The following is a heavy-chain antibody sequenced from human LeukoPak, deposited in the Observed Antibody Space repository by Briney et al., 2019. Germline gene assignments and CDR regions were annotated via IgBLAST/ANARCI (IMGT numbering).Heavy chain of an antibody. D-gene: IGHD3-3*01. Sequence: RPSETLSLTCTVSGGSISSYYWSWIRQPPGKGLEWIGYIYYSGSTNYNPSLKSRVTISVDTSKNQFSLKLSSVTAADTAVYYCARGHSVLRFLDQGWFDPWGQGTLVTVSS. V-gene: IGHV4-59*01. CDR2: IYYSGST. J-gene: IGHJ5*02. CDR1: GGSISSYY. CDR3: ARGHSVLRFLDQGWFDP.